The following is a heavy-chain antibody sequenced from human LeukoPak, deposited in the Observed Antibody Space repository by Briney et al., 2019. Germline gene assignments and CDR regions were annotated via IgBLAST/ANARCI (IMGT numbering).Heavy chain of an antibody. D-gene: IGHD3-10*01. CDR2: MYYSGST. V-gene: IGHV4-39*01. CDR1: GGSISSSTYY. J-gene: IGHJ4*02. CDR3: ATTEGNMVRGALGY. Sequence: SETLSLTCTVSGGSISSSTYYWGWIRQPPGKGLEWIGSMYYSGSTYYNPSLESRVTISVDTSKNQFSLKLSSVTAADTAVYYCATTEGNMVRGALGYWGQGTLVTVSS.